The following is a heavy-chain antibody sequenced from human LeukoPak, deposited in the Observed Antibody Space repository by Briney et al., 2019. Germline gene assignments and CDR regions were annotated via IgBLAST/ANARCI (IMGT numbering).Heavy chain of an antibody. Sequence: SQTLSLTCTVSGGPISSGNYYWNWIRQPAGKGLEWIGSVHSSGSTNHNPSLKSRVTISRDTSKNQFSVIVSSVSAADTAIYFCARSKGDYGSGSLGYWGQGILVTVSS. CDR2: VHSSGST. CDR1: GGPISSGNYY. CDR3: ARSKGDYGSGSLGY. V-gene: IGHV4-61*02. D-gene: IGHD3-10*01. J-gene: IGHJ4*02.